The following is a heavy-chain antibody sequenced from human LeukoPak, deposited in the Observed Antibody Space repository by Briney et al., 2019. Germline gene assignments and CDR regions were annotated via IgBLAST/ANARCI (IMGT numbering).Heavy chain of an antibody. J-gene: IGHJ4*02. V-gene: IGHV3-21*01. Sequence: PGGSLRLSCAASGFTFSSYSMNWVRQAPGKGLEWVSSISSSSSYIYYADSVKGRFTISRGNAKNSLYLQMNSLRAGDTAVYYCARGGYYDSRGPLEGWGQGALVTVSS. CDR3: ARGGYYDSRGPLEG. CDR2: ISSSSSYI. CDR1: GFTFSSYS. D-gene: IGHD3-22*01.